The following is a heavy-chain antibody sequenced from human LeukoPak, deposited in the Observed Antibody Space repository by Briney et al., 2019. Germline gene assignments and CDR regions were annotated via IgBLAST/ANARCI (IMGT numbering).Heavy chain of an antibody. CDR1: GGSISSYY. J-gene: IGHJ5*02. D-gene: IGHD5-12*01. Sequence: SETLSLTCTVSGGSISSYYWSWIRQPAGKGLEWIGRIYTSGSTNYNPSLKSRVTMSVDTSKNQFSLKLSSVTAADTAVYYCARSIVATITGVMDWFDPWGQGTLVTVSP. V-gene: IGHV4-4*07. CDR2: IYTSGST. CDR3: ARSIVATITGVMDWFDP.